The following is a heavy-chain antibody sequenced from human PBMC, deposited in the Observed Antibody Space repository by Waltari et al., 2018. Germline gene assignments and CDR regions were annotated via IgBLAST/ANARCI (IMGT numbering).Heavy chain of an antibody. D-gene: IGHD6-13*01. CDR3: AGGYSSYYGMDV. Sequence: EVQLVESGGGLVKPGGSLRLYCAASGVTFNTYTMNWVRQAPGKGLEWVSSISSTSSDIYYADSVKGRFTISRDNAKSSLYLQLNSLRAEDTAVYYCAGGYSSYYGMDVWGQGTTVTVSS. CDR2: ISSTSSDI. V-gene: IGHV3-21*02. CDR1: GVTFNTYT. J-gene: IGHJ6*02.